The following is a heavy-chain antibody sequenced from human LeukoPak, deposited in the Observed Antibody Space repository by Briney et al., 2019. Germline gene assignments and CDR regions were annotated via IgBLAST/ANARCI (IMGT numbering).Heavy chain of an antibody. CDR1: GFTLITHA. V-gene: IGHV3-23*01. CDR2: ISGSGGVT. Sequence: GGSLRLSCTASGFTLITHAMSWVRQAPGKGLEWVSGISGSGGVTYDADSVKGRFTISRDNSKNTVYLQMNSLGAEDTAVYYCAKGGIYGVVINFWGQGTLVTVSS. J-gene: IGHJ4*02. CDR3: AKGGIYGVVINF. D-gene: IGHD3-3*01.